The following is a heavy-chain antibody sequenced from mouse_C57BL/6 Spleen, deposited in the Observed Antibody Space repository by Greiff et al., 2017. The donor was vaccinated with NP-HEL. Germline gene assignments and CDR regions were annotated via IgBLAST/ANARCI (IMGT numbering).Heavy chain of an antibody. CDR2: IYPGDGDT. Sequence: VHLVESGAELVKPGASVKISCKASGYAFSSYWMNWVKQRPGKGLEWIGQIYPGDGDTNYNGKFKGKATLTADKSSSTAYMQLSSLTSEDSAVYFCASITTVVAGFDYWGQGTTLTVSS. CDR1: GYAFSSYW. J-gene: IGHJ2*01. D-gene: IGHD1-1*01. CDR3: ASITTVVAGFDY. V-gene: IGHV1-80*01.